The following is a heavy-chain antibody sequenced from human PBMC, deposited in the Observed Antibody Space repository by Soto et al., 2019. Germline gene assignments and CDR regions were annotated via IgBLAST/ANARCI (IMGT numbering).Heavy chain of an antibody. D-gene: IGHD3-10*01. CDR3: ARDVSVMTSVFGF. V-gene: IGHV1-69*06. CDR2: IIPLFDAV. Sequence: QVQLVQSGAEVKKPGSSVRVSCKTSEGTFNNYAISWVRQAPGQGLEWMGGIIPLFDAVKYAQKFQGRVTITADKSTSTAYMELHTLTSEDTAVYYCARDVSVMTSVFGFWGQGTLITVSS. J-gene: IGHJ4*02. CDR1: EGTFNNYA.